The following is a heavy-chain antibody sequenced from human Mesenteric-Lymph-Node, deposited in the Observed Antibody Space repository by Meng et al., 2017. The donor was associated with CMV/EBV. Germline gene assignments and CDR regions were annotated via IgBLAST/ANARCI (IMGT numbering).Heavy chain of an antibody. V-gene: IGHV4-34*02. CDR2: INHSGST. D-gene: IGHD3-9*01. CDR3: ARGSSYDILTGYFDY. CDR1: GGSCIGYY. J-gene: IGHJ4*02. Sequence: QLPPPHVRAVPLKPSETPSVTCAGYGGSCIGYYWTWILQSPEKGLEWIGEINHSGSTTNNPSFTSRIIISVDTSTNQISLTMSSVTAADTAVYYCARGSSYDILTGYFDYWGQGALVTVSS.